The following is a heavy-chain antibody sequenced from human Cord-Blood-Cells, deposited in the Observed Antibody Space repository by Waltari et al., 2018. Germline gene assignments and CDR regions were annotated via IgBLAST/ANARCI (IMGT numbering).Heavy chain of an antibody. CDR1: GGTFSSYA. CDR3: AKYYYDSSGYYYFDY. Sequence: QVQLVQPGAEVKKPGSSVKVSCKPSGGTFSSYAISWVRQAPGQGLEWMGGIIPIFGTANYAQKFQGRVTITADESTSTAYMELSSLRSEDTAVYYCAKYYYDSSGYYYFDYWGQGTLVTVSS. CDR2: IIPIFGTA. V-gene: IGHV1-69*01. D-gene: IGHD3-22*01. J-gene: IGHJ4*02.